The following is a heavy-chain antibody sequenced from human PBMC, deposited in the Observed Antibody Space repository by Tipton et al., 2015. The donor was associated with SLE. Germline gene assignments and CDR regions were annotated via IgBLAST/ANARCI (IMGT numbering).Heavy chain of an antibody. V-gene: IGHV4-59*02. J-gene: IGHJ6*03. Sequence: TLSLTCTVSGVSVTNYYWSWIRQPPGKRLEWIGFIQGRENTNYNPSLESRVTISVDTSKNQFSLQLTSVTAADTAIYYCARESFTTDFYYYMDVGGKGTTVSVSS. CDR3: ARESFTTDFYYYMDV. D-gene: IGHD2/OR15-2a*01. CDR2: IQGRENT. CDR1: GVSVTNYY.